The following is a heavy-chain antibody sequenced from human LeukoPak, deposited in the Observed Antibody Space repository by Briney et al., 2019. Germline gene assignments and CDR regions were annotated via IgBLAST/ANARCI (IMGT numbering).Heavy chain of an antibody. CDR3: ARDLGYCSGGSCSYFDY. Sequence: SETLSLTCTVSGGSVSNGSYYWSWIRRPPGKGLEWIGYIYCSGSTNYNPSPKSRVTISVDTSKTQFSLKLSSVTAADTAAYYCARDLGYCSGGSCSYFDYWGQGTLVTVSS. D-gene: IGHD2-15*01. CDR1: GGSVSNGSYY. J-gene: IGHJ4*02. CDR2: IYCSGST. V-gene: IGHV4-61*01.